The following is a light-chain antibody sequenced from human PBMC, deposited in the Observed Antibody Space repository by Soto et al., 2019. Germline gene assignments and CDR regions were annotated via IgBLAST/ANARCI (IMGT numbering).Light chain of an antibody. Sequence: DIQMTQSPSTLSASVCDRVTITCRASQSIGSSLAWYQQKPGKVPKLLIYAASTLQSGVPSRFSGSGSGTDFTLTISSLQPEDVATYYCQKYNSAPWTFGQGTKVDIK. CDR2: AAS. J-gene: IGKJ1*01. V-gene: IGKV1-27*01. CDR3: QKYNSAPWT. CDR1: QSIGSS.